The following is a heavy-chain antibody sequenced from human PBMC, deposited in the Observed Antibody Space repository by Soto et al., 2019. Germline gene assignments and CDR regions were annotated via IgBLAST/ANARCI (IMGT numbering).Heavy chain of an antibody. Sequence: ASVKVSCKASGYTFTSYGISWVRQAPGQGLEWMGWISAYNGNTNYAQKLQGRVTMTTDTSTSTAYMELRSLRSDDTAVYYCARSFYYCSGRYYNVAYWGQGTLVTVSS. CDR1: GYTFTSYG. V-gene: IGHV1-18*01. D-gene: IGHD3-10*01. CDR2: ISAYNGNT. CDR3: ARSFYYCSGRYYNVAY. J-gene: IGHJ4*02.